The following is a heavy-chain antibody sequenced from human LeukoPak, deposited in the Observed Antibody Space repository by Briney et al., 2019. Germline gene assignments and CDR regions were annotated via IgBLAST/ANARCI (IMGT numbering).Heavy chain of an antibody. V-gene: IGHV4-4*07. D-gene: IGHD3-10*01. J-gene: IGHJ4*02. CDR1: GGSISSYY. Sequence: SETLSLTCTVSGGSISSYYWSWIRQPAGKGLEWIGRIYTSGSTNYNPSLKSRVTMSVDTSKNQFSLKLSSVTAADTAVYYCAGYSSMVRGILGSFDYWDQGTLVTVSS. CDR2: IYTSGST. CDR3: AGYSSMVRGILGSFDY.